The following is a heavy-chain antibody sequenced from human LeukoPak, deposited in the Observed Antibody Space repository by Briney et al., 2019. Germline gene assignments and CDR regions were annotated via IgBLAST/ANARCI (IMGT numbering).Heavy chain of an antibody. V-gene: IGHV3-7*01. Sequence: GGSLRLSCAASGFTFSDYWMTWVRRAPGKGLEWVANMKGDGTEKYYVDSVKGRLTVSRDNGKNSLFLKMSSLTVEDTAVYYCAIERRQLFTSSWPYWGRGTLVTVST. CDR1: GFTFSDYW. D-gene: IGHD6-13*01. CDR2: MKGDGTEK. CDR3: AIERRQLFTSSWPY. J-gene: IGHJ4*01.